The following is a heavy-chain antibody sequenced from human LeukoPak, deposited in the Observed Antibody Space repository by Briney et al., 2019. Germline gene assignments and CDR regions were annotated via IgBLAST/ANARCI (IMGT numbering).Heavy chain of an antibody. CDR2: IRSTSASI. J-gene: IGHJ6*03. D-gene: IGHD3-16*01. CDR1: GFILSNYE. V-gene: IGHV3-48*03. CDR3: AKGGLGLGYYYYYMDV. Sequence: PGGSLRLSCAAAGFILSNYEMNWVRQAPGKGLEWVSYIRSTSASIYYADSVKGRFTISRDDAKKSLYLQMNSLRAEDTAVYYCAKGGLGLGYYYYYMDVWGKGTTVTVSS.